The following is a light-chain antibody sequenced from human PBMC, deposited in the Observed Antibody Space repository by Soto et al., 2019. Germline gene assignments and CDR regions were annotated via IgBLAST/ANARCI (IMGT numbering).Light chain of an antibody. J-gene: IGLJ1*01. Sequence: QSALTQPRSVSGSPGRSVTISCTGTSSDVGGYNYVSWYQQHPGKAPKLMIYDVSKRPSGVPDRFSGSKTGNTASLTISGLQAEDEADYYCFSHRGGDSHVFGTGTKLTVL. CDR1: SSDVGGYNY. CDR3: FSHRGGDSHV. CDR2: DVS. V-gene: IGLV2-11*01.